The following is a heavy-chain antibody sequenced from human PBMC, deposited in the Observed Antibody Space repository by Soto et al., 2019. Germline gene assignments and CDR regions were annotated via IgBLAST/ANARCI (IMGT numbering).Heavy chain of an antibody. V-gene: IGHV3-11*06. CDR2: ISSSSSYT. J-gene: IGHJ5*02. D-gene: IGHD2-15*01. CDR3: ARGCGGSFNNWFDP. CDR1: GFTFSDYY. Sequence: QVQLVESGGGLVKPGGSLRLSCAASGFTFSDYYMSWIRQAPGKGLEWVSYISSSSSYTNYADSVKGRFTISRDNAKNSLYLQMNRLRAEDTAVYYCARGCGGSFNNWFDPWGQGTLVTVSS.